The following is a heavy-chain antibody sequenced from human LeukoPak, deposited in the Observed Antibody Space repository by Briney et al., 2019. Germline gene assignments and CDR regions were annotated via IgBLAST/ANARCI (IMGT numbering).Heavy chain of an antibody. CDR2: INPSGGST. J-gene: IGHJ5*02. V-gene: IGHV1-2*02. CDR3: ARDLWGLPT. D-gene: IGHD3-16*01. Sequence: ASVKVSCKASGYTFTSYYIHWVRQAPGQGLEWMGIINPSGGSTNYAQKFQGRVTMTRDTSISTAYMELSRLRSDDTAVYYCARDLWGLPTWGQGTLVTVSS. CDR1: GYTFTSYY.